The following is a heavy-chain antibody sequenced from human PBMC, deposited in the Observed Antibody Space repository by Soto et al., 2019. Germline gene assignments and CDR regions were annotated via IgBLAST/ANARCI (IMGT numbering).Heavy chain of an antibody. V-gene: IGHV4-4*02. Sequence: QVELQESGPGLVKPSETLSLTCTVSRAPITTTKWWAWVRLPPGKGLEWIGEVHDGTKNSNPSLPSRMTMSADKSKDPASLRLTSVTSADTAIYYCATQTIHYTRGFWGRGTTVTVSS. CDR1: RAPITTTKW. J-gene: IGHJ6*02. D-gene: IGHD4-4*01. CDR2: VHDGTK. CDR3: ATQTIHYTRGF.